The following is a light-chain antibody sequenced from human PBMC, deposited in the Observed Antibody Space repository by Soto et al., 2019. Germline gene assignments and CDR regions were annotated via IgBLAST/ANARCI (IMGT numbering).Light chain of an antibody. CDR3: QAWDSSTVV. CDR2: QDT. V-gene: IGLV3-1*01. J-gene: IGLJ2*01. Sequence: SYELTQPPSVSVSPGQTASITCSGDKLGDKYVCWYQHKPGQSPVLVIYQDTQRPSGIPERFSGSNSGNTATLTISGTQAMDEADYYCQAWDSSTVVFGGGTKLTVL. CDR1: KLGDKY.